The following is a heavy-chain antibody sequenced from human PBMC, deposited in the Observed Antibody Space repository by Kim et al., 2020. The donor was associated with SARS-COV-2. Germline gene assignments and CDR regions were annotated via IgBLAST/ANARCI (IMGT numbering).Heavy chain of an antibody. J-gene: IGHJ3*02. D-gene: IGHD1-1*01. CDR2: IIPIFGTA. CDR1: GGTFSSYA. CDR3: ATLEDGVKSIAFDI. V-gene: IGHV1-69*13. Sequence: SVKVSCKASGGTFSSYAISWVRQAPGQGLEWMGGIIPIFGTANYAQKFQGRVTITADESTSTAYMELSSLRSEDTAVYYCATLEDGVKSIAFDIWGQGTMVTVSS.